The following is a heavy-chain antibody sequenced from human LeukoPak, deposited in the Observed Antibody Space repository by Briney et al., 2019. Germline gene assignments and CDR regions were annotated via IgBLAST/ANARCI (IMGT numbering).Heavy chain of an antibody. D-gene: IGHD2-15*01. Sequence: SVKVSCKASGGTFSSYAISWVRQAPGQGLEWMGGIIPIFGTANYAQKFQGRVTITADESTSTAYMELSSLRSEDKAVYYCASSIDCSGGSCYLRQGGYYFDYWGQGTLVTVSS. CDR2: IIPIFGTA. J-gene: IGHJ4*02. V-gene: IGHV1-69*13. CDR1: GGTFSSYA. CDR3: ASSIDCSGGSCYLRQGGYYFDY.